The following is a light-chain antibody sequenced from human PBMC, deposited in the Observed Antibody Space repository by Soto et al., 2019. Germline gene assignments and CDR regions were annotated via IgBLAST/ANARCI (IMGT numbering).Light chain of an antibody. J-gene: IGKJ4*01. Sequence: DIQMTQSPSTLSASVGDRVTITCRASQSISSWLAWYQQKPGKAPKLLIYDASSLESGVPSRFSGSGSGTEFTLTISSLQPGDFATYYCQQYNRLTFGGGTKVEIK. CDR3: QQYNRLT. V-gene: IGKV1-5*01. CDR2: DAS. CDR1: QSISSW.